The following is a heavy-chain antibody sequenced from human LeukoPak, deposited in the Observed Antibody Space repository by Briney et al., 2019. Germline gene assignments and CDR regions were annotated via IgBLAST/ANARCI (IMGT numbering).Heavy chain of an antibody. J-gene: IGHJ3*02. D-gene: IGHD2-15*01. Sequence: GGSLRLSCAASGFTFDDYTMHWVRQAPGKGLEWVSLISWDGGSTYYADSVKGRFTISRDNSKNSLYLQMNSLRTEDTALYYCAEDIGGYCSGGSCYSGGAFDIWGQGTMVTVSS. V-gene: IGHV3-43*01. CDR1: GFTFDDYT. CDR2: ISWDGGST. CDR3: AEDIGGYCSGGSCYSGGAFDI.